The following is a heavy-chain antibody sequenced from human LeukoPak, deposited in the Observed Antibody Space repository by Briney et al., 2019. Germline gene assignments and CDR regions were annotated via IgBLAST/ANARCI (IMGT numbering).Heavy chain of an antibody. J-gene: IGHJ4*02. Sequence: EASVKVSCKASGYTFTGYYMHWVRQAPGQGLEWMGWINPNSGGTNYTQKFQGRVTMTRDTSISTTYMELSRLRFDDTAVYYCARGSLVGTSFDYFDYWGQGTLVTLSS. D-gene: IGHD1-26*01. CDR2: INPNSGGT. CDR1: GYTFTGYY. CDR3: ARGSLVGTSFDYFDY. V-gene: IGHV1-2*02.